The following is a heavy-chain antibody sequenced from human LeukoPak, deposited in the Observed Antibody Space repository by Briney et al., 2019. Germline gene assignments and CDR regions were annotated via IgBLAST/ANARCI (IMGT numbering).Heavy chain of an antibody. D-gene: IGHD3-22*01. CDR2: VLSSGSA. CDR3: ARARTHYYDSSGLNWFDP. V-gene: IGHV4-31*03. Sequence: SETLSLTCTVSGDSITSGNYYWSWIRQLPGMGLEWIGNVLSSGSAYHNPSLKSRVSLSVDTSKNQFSLWLSSVTAADTAVYYCARARTHYYDSSGLNWFDPWGQGTLVTVSS. CDR1: GDSITSGNYY. J-gene: IGHJ5*02.